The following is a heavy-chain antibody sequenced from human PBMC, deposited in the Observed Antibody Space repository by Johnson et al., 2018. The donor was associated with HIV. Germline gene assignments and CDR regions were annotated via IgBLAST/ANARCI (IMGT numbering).Heavy chain of an antibody. V-gene: IGHV3-9*01. CDR3: AKGVQWLVLDAFDI. CDR1: GFTFSDHY. Sequence: VQLVESGGGFVQPGGSLRLSCSASGFTFSDHYMDWVRQAPGKGLEWVSGISWNSGSIGYADSVKGRFTISRDHAKNSLYLQMNSLRAEDTALYYCAKGVQWLVLDAFDIWGQGTMVTVSS. J-gene: IGHJ3*02. CDR2: ISWNSGSI. D-gene: IGHD6-19*01.